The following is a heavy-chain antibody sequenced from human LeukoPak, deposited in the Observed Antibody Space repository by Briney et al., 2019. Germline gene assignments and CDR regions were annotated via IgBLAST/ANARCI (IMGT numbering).Heavy chain of an antibody. CDR2: IYSGGST. CDR3: ARDHYSGSPKDYYYYKDV. J-gene: IGHJ6*03. D-gene: IGHD1-26*01. CDR1: GFTVSSNY. Sequence: GGSLRLSCAASGFTVSSNYMRWVRQAPGKGLEWVSVIYSGGSTYYADSVKGRFTISRDNSKNTLYLQMNRLRAEDTAVYYCARDHYSGSPKDYYYYKDVWGEGSTVTVSS. V-gene: IGHV3-53*01.